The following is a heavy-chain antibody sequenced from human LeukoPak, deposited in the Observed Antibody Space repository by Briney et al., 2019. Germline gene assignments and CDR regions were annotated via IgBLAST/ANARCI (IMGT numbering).Heavy chain of an antibody. CDR3: LVRGTIP. V-gene: IGHV3-49*04. D-gene: IGHD3-10*01. CDR1: GFTFGDYA. Sequence: GGSLRLSCTASGFTFGDYAMSWVRQAPGKGLEWVGFIRSKAYGGTTEYAASVKGRFTISRDDSKSIAYLQMNSLKTEDTAVYYCLVRGTIPWGQGTLVTVSS. CDR2: IRSKAYGGTT. J-gene: IGHJ5*02.